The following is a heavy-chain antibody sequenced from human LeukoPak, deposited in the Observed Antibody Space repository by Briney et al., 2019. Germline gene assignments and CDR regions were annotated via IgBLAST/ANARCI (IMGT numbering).Heavy chain of an antibody. J-gene: IGHJ5*02. V-gene: IGHV5-51*01. CDR1: GYSFTSYW. CDR3: AIRGAAALSRVNWFDP. D-gene: IGHD6-13*01. CDR2: IYPGDSDT. Sequence: GESLKISCKGSGYSFTSYWIGWVRQMPGKGLEWMGIIYPGDSDTRYSPSFQGQVTISADKSISTAYLQRSSLKASDTAMYYRAIRGAAALSRVNWFDPWSQGTLVTVSS.